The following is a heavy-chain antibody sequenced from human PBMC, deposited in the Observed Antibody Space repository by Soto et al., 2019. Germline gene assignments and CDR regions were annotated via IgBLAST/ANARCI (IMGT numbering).Heavy chain of an antibody. Sequence: GESLKISCQSSGSTFSTYWVAWVRQRPGKALEWLGLIYPDDSDTRYNPSFRGQVTISAEKSSSTIFLQWSSLKASDTATYYCATQLRDASANCCLCPMDVCCQGTTVTV. D-gene: IGHD2-15*01. CDR2: IYPDDSDT. V-gene: IGHV5-51*01. CDR1: GSTFSTYW. CDR3: ATQLRDASANCCLCPMDV. J-gene: IGHJ6*02.